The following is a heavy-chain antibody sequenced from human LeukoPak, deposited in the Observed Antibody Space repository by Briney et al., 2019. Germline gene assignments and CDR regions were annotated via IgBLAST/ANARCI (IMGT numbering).Heavy chain of an antibody. V-gene: IGHV1-69*05. J-gene: IGHJ1*01. Sequence: SVKVSCKASGGTFSSYAISWVRQAPGQGLEWMGRIIPIFGTANYAQKFQGRVTITTDESTSTAYMELSSLRSEDTAVCYCARELGGDGFQHWGQGTLVTVSS. CDR2: IIPIFGTA. CDR3: ARELGGDGFQH. CDR1: GGTFSSYA. D-gene: IGHD2-21*02.